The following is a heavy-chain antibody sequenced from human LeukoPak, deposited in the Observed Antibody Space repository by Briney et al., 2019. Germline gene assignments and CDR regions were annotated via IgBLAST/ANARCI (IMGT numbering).Heavy chain of an antibody. V-gene: IGHV3-53*01. CDR1: GFTVNINY. Sequence: SLXLSCAASGFTVNINYMSWVRQAPGEXLEWVSVIYAGGNTYYADSVKGRFTISRDTSKNTLYLQMDSLRAEDTAMYYCVRGGGAYCGTDCHRNFDYWGQGTLVTVSS. D-gene: IGHD2-21*02. J-gene: IGHJ4*02. CDR3: VRGGGAYCGTDCHRNFDY. CDR2: IYAGGNT.